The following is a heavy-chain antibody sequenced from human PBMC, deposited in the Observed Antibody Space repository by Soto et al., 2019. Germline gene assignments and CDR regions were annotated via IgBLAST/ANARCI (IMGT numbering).Heavy chain of an antibody. Sequence: GASVQVSCTASGYTFTGYGIILVRQAPGQGLEWMGWINAGNGNTNYAQKFQGRVTITRDTSASTAYMELSSLRSEDTAVYYCARFYYDFWSGYYGGTDAFDIWGQGTMVTVSS. CDR2: INAGNGNT. CDR3: ARFYYDFWSGYYGGTDAFDI. CDR1: GYTFTGYG. D-gene: IGHD3-3*01. V-gene: IGHV1-3*01. J-gene: IGHJ3*02.